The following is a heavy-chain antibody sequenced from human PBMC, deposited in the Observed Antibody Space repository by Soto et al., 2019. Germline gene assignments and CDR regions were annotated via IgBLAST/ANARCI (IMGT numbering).Heavy chain of an antibody. CDR3: AKDVRDGWHEDYFAY. V-gene: IGHV3-11*01. J-gene: IGHJ4*02. CDR1: GFTFSDYY. Sequence: GGSLRLSCAASGFTFSDYYMSWIRQAPGKGLEWVSYISSSGSTIYYADSVKGRFTISRDNAKNSLYLQMNSLRAEDTAVYYCAKDVRDGWHEDYFAYWGQGTLVTVSS. CDR2: ISSSGSTI. D-gene: IGHD6-19*01.